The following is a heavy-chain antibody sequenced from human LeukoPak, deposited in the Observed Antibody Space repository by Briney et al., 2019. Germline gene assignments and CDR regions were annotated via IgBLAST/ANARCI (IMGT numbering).Heavy chain of an antibody. CDR1: GFTFGSYG. D-gene: IGHD6-19*01. V-gene: IGHV3-30*19. CDR2: ISYDGSNK. CDR3: AKDGRIWQWPNGRYYYYYMDV. J-gene: IGHJ6*03. Sequence: GGSLRLSCAASGFTFGSYGMHWVRQAPGKGLDWVALISYDGSNKYYADSVKGRFTISRDNSKNTLYLQMNSLRAEDTAVYYCAKDGRIWQWPNGRYYYYYMDVWGKGTTVTVSS.